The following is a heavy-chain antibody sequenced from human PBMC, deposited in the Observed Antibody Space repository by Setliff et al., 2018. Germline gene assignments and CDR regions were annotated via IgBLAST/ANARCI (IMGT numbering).Heavy chain of an antibody. CDR2: IYHSGNT. J-gene: IGHJ4*02. Sequence: KSSETLSLTCAVSGYSISSGYYWGWIRQPPGKGLEWIGSIYHSGNTYYNPSLKSRVTISVDTSKNQFSLKLSSVTAADTAVYYCARHSSRPYWGQGTLVTVSS. CDR1: GYSISSGYY. V-gene: IGHV4-38-2*01. CDR3: ARHSSRPY.